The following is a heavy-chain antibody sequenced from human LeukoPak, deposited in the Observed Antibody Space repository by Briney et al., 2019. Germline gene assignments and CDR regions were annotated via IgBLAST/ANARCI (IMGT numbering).Heavy chain of an antibody. CDR1: GFSFSSYR. J-gene: IGHJ5*02. Sequence: GGSLRLSCAASGFSFSSYRMNWVRQAPGKGLEWVSSVSNSGDYIHYADSVKGRFTISRDNSKNSLYLQMNSLRAEDTAVYYCARGNWFDPWGQGTLVTVSS. V-gene: IGHV3-21*06. CDR3: ARGNWFDP. CDR2: VSNSGDYI.